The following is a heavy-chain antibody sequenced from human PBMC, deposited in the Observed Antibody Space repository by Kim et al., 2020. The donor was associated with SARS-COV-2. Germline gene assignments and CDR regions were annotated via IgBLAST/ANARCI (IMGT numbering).Heavy chain of an antibody. Sequence: ASVKVSCKASGYTFTSYGISWVRQAPGQGLEWMGWISAYNGNTNYAQKLQGRVTMTTDTSTSTAYMELRSLRSDDTAVYYCARNPSYCSGGSCYEGGSYYYYYGMDVWGQGTTVTVSS. CDR1: GYTFTSYG. V-gene: IGHV1-18*01. CDR3: ARNPSYCSGGSCYEGGSYYYYYGMDV. CDR2: ISAYNGNT. J-gene: IGHJ6*02. D-gene: IGHD2-15*01.